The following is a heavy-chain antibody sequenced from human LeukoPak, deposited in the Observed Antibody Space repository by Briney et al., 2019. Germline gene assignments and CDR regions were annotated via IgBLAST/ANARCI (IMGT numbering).Heavy chain of an antibody. CDR2: ISGSGGRT. CDR1: GFTFSSYA. V-gene: IGHV3-23*01. CDR3: ARGYFESRALDDY. J-gene: IGHJ4*02. D-gene: IGHD3-22*01. Sequence: GGSLRLSCAASGFTFSSYAMSSVRQAPGKGLEWLSAISGSGGRTYYSDSVKCRFTIYGDNSKTSLYLQMNSLRTEDTALYYCARGYFESRALDDYWGQGTLVTVSS.